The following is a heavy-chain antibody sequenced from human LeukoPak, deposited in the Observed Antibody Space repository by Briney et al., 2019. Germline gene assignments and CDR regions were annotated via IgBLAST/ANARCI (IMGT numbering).Heavy chain of an antibody. D-gene: IGHD3-3*01. Sequence: VGSLRLSCAASGFTFSSYWMSWVRQAPGKGLEWVANIKQDGSEKYYVDSVKGRFTISRDNAKNSLYLQMNSLRAEDTAVYYCARGFGYDFWSGPDDYWGQGTLVTVSS. J-gene: IGHJ4*02. CDR1: GFTFSSYW. CDR2: IKQDGSEK. CDR3: ARGFGYDFWSGPDDY. V-gene: IGHV3-7*01.